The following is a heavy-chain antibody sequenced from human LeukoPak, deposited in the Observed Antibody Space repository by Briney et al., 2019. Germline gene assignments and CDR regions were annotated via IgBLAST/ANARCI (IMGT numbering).Heavy chain of an antibody. CDR1: GFTFSNYN. Sequence: GGSPRLSCAAYGFTFSNYNMNWVRQAPGKGLEWVSYISSSGSTIYYADSVKGRFTISRDNAKNSLYLQMNSLRADDTAVYYCARETYMDVWGKGTTVTVSS. J-gene: IGHJ6*03. V-gene: IGHV3-48*01. CDR2: ISSSGSTI. CDR3: ARETYMDV.